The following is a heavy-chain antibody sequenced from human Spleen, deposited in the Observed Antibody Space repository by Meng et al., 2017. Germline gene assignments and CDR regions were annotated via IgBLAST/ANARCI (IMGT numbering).Heavy chain of an antibody. D-gene: IGHD6-19*01. CDR2: IIPIFGTA. V-gene: IGHV1-69*06. CDR3: ARDRDSSGWYDY. Sequence: SVKVSCKASGGSFSRSAVSWVRQAPGQGLEWMGGIIPIFGTANYAQKFQGRVTITADKSTSTAYMELSSLRSEDTAVYYCARDRDSSGWYDYWGQGTLVTVSS. J-gene: IGHJ4*02. CDR1: GGSFSRSA.